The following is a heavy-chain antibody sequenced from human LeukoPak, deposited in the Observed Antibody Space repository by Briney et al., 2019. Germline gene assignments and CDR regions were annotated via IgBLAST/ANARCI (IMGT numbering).Heavy chain of an antibody. J-gene: IGHJ4*02. CDR3: ARHGSWDSNHFDY. CDR1: GGSISSYY. CDR2: IYTSGST. Sequence: PSETLSLTCTVSGGSISSYYWSWIRQPPGKGLEWIGYIYTSGSTNYNPSLKSRVTISVDTSKNQFSLKLGSVTAADTAVYYCARHGSWDSNHFDYWGQGTLVTVSS. D-gene: IGHD6-13*01. V-gene: IGHV4-4*09.